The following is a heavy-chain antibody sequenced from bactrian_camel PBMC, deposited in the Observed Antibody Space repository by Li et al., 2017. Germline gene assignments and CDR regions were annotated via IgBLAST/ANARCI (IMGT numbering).Heavy chain of an antibody. CDR2: LDWRGIT. CDR1: GRNYVKWC. V-gene: IGHV3S53*01. Sequence: VQLVESGGGSVQAGGSLRLSCAASGRNYVKWCMGWFRQVPGKEREGLATLDWRGITAYADSVKGRFTISQDKAKRMVFLQMNSLKPEDTAVYYCAAEESSLYTGQWLSPPSCYTRWSYAGQGTQVTVS. J-gene: IGHJ4*01. D-gene: IGHD3*01.